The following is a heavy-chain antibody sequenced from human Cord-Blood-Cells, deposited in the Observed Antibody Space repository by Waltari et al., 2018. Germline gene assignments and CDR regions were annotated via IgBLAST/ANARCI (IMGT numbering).Heavy chain of an antibody. V-gene: IGHV3-48*03. CDR2: ISSSGSTI. J-gene: IGHJ4*02. Sequence: EVQLVESGGGLVPPGGSLRLSCAASGFTFSSYEMNWVRQAPGKGLEWVSYISSSGSTIYYADSVKGRFTISRDNAKNSLYLQMNSLRAEDTAVYYCARGFSGSYYFDYWGQGTLVTVSS. CDR1: GFTFSSYE. CDR3: ARGFSGSYYFDY. D-gene: IGHD1-26*01.